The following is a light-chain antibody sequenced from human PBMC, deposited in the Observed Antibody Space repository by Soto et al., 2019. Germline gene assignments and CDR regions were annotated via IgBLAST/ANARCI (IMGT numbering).Light chain of an antibody. CDR2: DAS. CDR3: QQYNNWPSIT. V-gene: IGKV3D-15*01. J-gene: IGKJ5*01. Sequence: EIVFTQSPGSLSLTPGERATLSCRASQSVSFYLAWYQQKPGQAPRLLISDASSRATDVPDRFSGSGSGTEFTLTISSLQSEDFAVYYCQQYNNWPSITFGQGTRLEIK. CDR1: QSVSFY.